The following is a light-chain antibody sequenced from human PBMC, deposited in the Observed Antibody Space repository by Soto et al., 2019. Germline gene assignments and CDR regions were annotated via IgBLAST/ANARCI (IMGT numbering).Light chain of an antibody. CDR1: NIGTKG. CDR2: NGR. V-gene: IGLV3-21*02. Sequence: SYELTQPPSVSVAPGQTASITCGGDNIGTKGVHWYQQKPGQAPELVVYNGRDRPSGIPERFSGSNSGNTATLTITRVEAGDEADFYCQVMESPSDHSVVFGGGTKLTVL. CDR3: QVMESPSDHSVV. J-gene: IGLJ3*02.